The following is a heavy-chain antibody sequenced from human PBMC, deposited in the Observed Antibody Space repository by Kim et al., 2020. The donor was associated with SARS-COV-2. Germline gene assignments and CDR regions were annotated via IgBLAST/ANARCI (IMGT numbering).Heavy chain of an antibody. D-gene: IGHD3-16*02. J-gene: IGHJ6*02. V-gene: IGHV3-11*05. CDR3: ARVGYDYVWGSYRDYYYYFGCVV. CDR2: ISSSSSYT. Sequence: GGSLRLSCAASGFTFSDYYMSWIRQAPGKGLEWVSYISSSSSYTNYADSVKGRFTISRDNAKNSLYLQMNSLRAEDTAVYYCARVGYDYVWGSYRDYYYYFGCVVWGQRTTVTVAS. CDR1: GFTFSDYY.